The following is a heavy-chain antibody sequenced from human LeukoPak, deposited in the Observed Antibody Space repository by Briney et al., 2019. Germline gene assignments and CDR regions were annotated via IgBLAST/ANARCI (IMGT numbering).Heavy chain of an antibody. CDR1: GFAVGSNY. V-gene: IGHV3-53*01. CDR3: ARRPGN. D-gene: IGHD1-14*01. CDR2: IYSGGAI. Sequence: GGSLRLSCVASGFAVGSNYMSWVRQAPGKGLEWVSLIYSGGAIRYADSVKGRFTISRDSSKSTLFLQMNDLTVEDTARYYCARRPGNWGQGILVTVTS. J-gene: IGHJ4*02.